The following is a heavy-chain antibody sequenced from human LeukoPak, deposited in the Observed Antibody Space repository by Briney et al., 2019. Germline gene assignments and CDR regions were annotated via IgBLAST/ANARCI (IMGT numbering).Heavy chain of an antibody. Sequence: SETLSLTCAVYGGSFSGYYWSWIRQPPGKGLEWIGEINHSGSTNYNPSLKSRVTISVDTSKNQFSLKLSSVTAADTAVYYCARDLTNYYYDSSGLDYWGQGTLVTVSS. V-gene: IGHV4-34*01. CDR2: INHSGST. D-gene: IGHD3-22*01. CDR3: ARDLTNYYYDSSGLDY. CDR1: GGSFSGYY. J-gene: IGHJ4*02.